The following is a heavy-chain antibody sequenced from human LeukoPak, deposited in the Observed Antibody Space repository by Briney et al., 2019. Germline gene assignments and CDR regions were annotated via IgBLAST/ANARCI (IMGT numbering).Heavy chain of an antibody. CDR1: GFTFSNYA. CDR2: ISGSGGGK. D-gene: IGHD2-2*01. CDR3: AKDWNSPWDIVVVPTFFEY. Sequence: GGSLRLSCAASGFTFSNYAMSWVRQAPGKGLEWVSVISGSGGGKYYADSMKGRFTISRDNSKNMVFLQMNSLRAEDTAVYYCAKDWNSPWDIVVVPTFFEYWGQGTLVTVSS. J-gene: IGHJ4*02. V-gene: IGHV3-23*01.